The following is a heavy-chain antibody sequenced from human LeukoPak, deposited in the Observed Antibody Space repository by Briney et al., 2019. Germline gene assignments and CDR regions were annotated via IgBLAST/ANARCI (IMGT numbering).Heavy chain of an antibody. CDR1: GFTFSSHA. V-gene: IGHV3-48*03. J-gene: IGHJ3*02. CDR3: ARKAQTGSHSGPFDI. CDR2: FSTDSLTI. Sequence: GGSLRLSCAASGFTFSSHALTWFGQAPGRGLEWFSSFSTDSLTIKYADFVSGQFTISRDNAEHLLFLQMNSLRAEDTAVYYCARKAQTGSHSGPFDIWGQGTLVTVSS. D-gene: IGHD1-26*01.